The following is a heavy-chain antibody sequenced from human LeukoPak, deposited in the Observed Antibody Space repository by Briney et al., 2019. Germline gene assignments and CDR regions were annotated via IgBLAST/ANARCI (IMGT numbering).Heavy chain of an antibody. Sequence: SQTLSLTCAISGDSVSSDSAAWNWIRQSPSRGLEWLARTYFRSKWYYDYALAVKGRITINPDTSKNQFSLQLKSVTPEDTAVYFCARDPVGGSTIFDSWGPGTLVPVSS. CDR1: GDSVSSDSAA. V-gene: IGHV6-1*01. CDR3: ARDPVGGSTIFDS. J-gene: IGHJ4*02. CDR2: TYFRSKWYY. D-gene: IGHD1-26*01.